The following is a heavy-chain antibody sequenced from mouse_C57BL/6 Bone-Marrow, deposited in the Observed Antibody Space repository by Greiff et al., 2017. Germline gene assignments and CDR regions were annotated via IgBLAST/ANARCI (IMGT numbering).Heavy chain of an antibody. J-gene: IGHJ2*01. Sequence: EVKLMESGGGLVQPGGSMKLSCVASGFTFSNYWMNWVRQSPEKGLEWVAQIRLKSDNYATHYAESVKGRFTISRDDSKSRVYLQMNNLRAEDTGIYYCTGLTGLLGYGGQGTTLTVSS. D-gene: IGHD4-1*01. CDR3: TGLTGLLGY. CDR2: IRLKSDNYAT. V-gene: IGHV6-3*01. CDR1: GFTFSNYW.